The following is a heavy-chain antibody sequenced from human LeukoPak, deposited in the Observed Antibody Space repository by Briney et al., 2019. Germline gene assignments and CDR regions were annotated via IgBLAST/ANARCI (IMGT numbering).Heavy chain of an antibody. D-gene: IGHD4-23*01. CDR1: GYTFTSYY. CDR2: INPSGGST. Sequence: ASVKVSCKASGYTFTSYYMHWVRQAPGQGLEWMGLINPSGGSTSYAQKFQGRVTMTRDTSTNTVYMELSSLRSEDTAVYYCARDLGGNSIFDYWGQGTLVTVSS. V-gene: IGHV1-46*01. J-gene: IGHJ4*02. CDR3: ARDLGGNSIFDY.